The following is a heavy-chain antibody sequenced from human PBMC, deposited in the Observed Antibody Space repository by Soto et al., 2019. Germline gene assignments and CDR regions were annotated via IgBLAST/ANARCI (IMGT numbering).Heavy chain of an antibody. V-gene: IGHV1-3*01. D-gene: IGHD6-13*01. CDR2: INAGNGNT. J-gene: IGHJ4*02. CDR3: ARTHTRIPGAGTVFDF. Sequence: GASVKVSCKASGYTFTSYAMHWVRQARGQRLEWMGWINAGNGNTKYSQKFQGRVTSTRDRSASTAYMELSSLRSQDTAVYYCARTHTRIPGAGTVFDFWGQGTLVTVSS. CDR1: GYTFTSYA.